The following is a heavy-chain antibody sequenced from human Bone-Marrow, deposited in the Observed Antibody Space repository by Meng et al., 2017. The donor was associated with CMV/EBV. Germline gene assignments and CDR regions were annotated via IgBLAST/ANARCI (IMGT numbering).Heavy chain of an antibody. CDR1: GGSVSSNTYY. V-gene: IGHV4-39*01. CDR2: IYYSGST. CDR3: ARQGDGSGSYFYYGMYV. J-gene: IGHJ6*02. Sequence: GSLRLSCTVSGGSVSSNTYYWAWIRQPPGKGLEWIGSIYYSGSTYYNPSLKSRVTISVDMSKNQFSLKLSSVTAADTAVYYCARQGDGSGSYFYYGMYVWGQGTTVTVSS. D-gene: IGHD3-10*01.